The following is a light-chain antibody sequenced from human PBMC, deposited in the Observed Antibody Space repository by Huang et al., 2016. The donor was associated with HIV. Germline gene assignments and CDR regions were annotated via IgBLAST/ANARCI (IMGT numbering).Light chain of an antibody. Sequence: DIQMTQSPSSLSASVGDRVTISCRASQGIANHLAWYQQRPGKAPNLLIYAASALQPGVPSRFSGSGSGTEFALTISSLQPEDVATYCCQKYNSAPRTFGPGTKVEIK. J-gene: IGKJ3*01. CDR1: QGIANH. CDR3: QKYNSAPRT. CDR2: AAS. V-gene: IGKV1-27*01.